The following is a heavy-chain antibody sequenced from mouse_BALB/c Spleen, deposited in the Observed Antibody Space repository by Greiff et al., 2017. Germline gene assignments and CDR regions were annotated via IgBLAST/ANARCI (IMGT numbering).Heavy chain of an antibody. CDR2: IAPGSGST. CDR1: GYTFTSYW. Sequence: DLVKPGASVKLSCKASGYTFTSYWINWIKQRPGQGLEWIGRIAPGSGSTYYNEMFKGKATLTVDTSSSTAYIQLSSLSSEDSAVYFCARGAAYYGNPYAMDYWGQGTSVTVSS. V-gene: IGHV1S41*01. CDR3: ARGAAYYGNPYAMDY. D-gene: IGHD2-10*01. J-gene: IGHJ4*01.